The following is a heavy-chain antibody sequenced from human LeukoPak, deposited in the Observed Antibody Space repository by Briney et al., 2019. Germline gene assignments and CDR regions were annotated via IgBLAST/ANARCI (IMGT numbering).Heavy chain of an antibody. Sequence: PSETLSLTCAVYGGSFSGYYWSWIRQPPGKGLEWIGEINHSGSTNYNPSLKSRVTISVDTSKNQFSLKLGSVTAADTAVYYCARERGIAVAGTLNAFDIWGQGTMVTVSS. J-gene: IGHJ3*02. CDR2: INHSGST. D-gene: IGHD6-19*01. CDR1: GGSFSGYY. V-gene: IGHV4-34*01. CDR3: ARERGIAVAGTLNAFDI.